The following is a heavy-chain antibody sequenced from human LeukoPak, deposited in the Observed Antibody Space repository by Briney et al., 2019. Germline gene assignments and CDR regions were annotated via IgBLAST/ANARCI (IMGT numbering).Heavy chain of an antibody. J-gene: IGHJ4*02. CDR2: ISWNSGNI. D-gene: IGHD6-6*01. Sequence: GGSLRLSCAASGFTFDDYAMHWVRQTPGKGLEWVSGISWNSGNIGYADSVKGRFTISRDSAKSSLYLLMNSLRPEDTALYYCAKAMSYSSSTVADHWGLGTLVTVSS. CDR3: AKAMSYSSSTVADH. CDR1: GFTFDDYA. V-gene: IGHV3-9*01.